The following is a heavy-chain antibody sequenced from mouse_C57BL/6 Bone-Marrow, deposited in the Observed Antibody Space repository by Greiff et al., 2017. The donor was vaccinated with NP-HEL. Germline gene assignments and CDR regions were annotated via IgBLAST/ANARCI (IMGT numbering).Heavy chain of an antibody. Sequence: EVQRVESGGGLVKPGGSLKLSCAASGFTFSDYGMHWVRQAPEKGLEWVAYISSGSSTIYYADTVKGRFTISRDNAKNTLFLQMTRLRSEDTAMYYCARKDYDSWFAYWGQGTLVTVAA. CDR3: ARKDYDSWFAY. CDR2: ISSGSSTI. V-gene: IGHV5-17*01. CDR1: GFTFSDYG. J-gene: IGHJ3*01. D-gene: IGHD2-4*01.